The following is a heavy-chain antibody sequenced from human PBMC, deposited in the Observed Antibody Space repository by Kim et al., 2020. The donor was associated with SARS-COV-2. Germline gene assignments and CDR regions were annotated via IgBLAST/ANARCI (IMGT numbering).Heavy chain of an antibody. CDR2: ISRTSRYI. CDR1: GFSLSNYN. D-gene: IGHD1-26*01. J-gene: IGHJ6*02. Sequence: GGSLRLSCAASGFSLSNYNMNWVRQAPGKGLEWVSSISRTSRYIYYADPVKGRFTISKDNAKNSLYLQINSLRAEDTAVYYCARDLCRQTSHSENLNFDQCDSYYPMDVWGQGTTVTVSS. CDR3: ARDLCRQTSHSENLNFDQCDSYYPMDV. V-gene: IGHV3-21*01.